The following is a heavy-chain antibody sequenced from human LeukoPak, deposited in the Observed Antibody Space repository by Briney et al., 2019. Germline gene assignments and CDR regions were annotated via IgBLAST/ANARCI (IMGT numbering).Heavy chain of an antibody. V-gene: IGHV3-48*01. CDR1: GFTFSTYS. Sequence: PGGSLRLSCAASGFTFSTYSMNWVRQAPGKGLEWVSYISSSRSTIYYADSVKGRFTISRDNAKNSLYLQMNSLRAEDTAVYYCARVGFEVGATYFDYWGQGTLVTVSS. D-gene: IGHD1-26*01. J-gene: IGHJ4*02. CDR3: ARVGFEVGATYFDY. CDR2: ISSSRSTI.